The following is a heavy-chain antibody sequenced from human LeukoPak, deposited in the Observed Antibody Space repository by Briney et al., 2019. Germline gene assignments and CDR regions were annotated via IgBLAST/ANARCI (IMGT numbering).Heavy chain of an antibody. CDR3: ARDMVRTAHAFDI. CDR2: IYSGGST. CDR1: GFTVSSNY. D-gene: IGHD3-10*01. J-gene: IGHJ3*02. V-gene: IGHV3-53*01. Sequence: GGSLRLSCAASGFTVSSNYMSWVRQAPGKGLEWVSVIYSGGSTYYADSVKGRFTISRDNSKNTLYLQMNSLTAEDTAVYYCARDMVRTAHAFDIWGQGTMVTVSS.